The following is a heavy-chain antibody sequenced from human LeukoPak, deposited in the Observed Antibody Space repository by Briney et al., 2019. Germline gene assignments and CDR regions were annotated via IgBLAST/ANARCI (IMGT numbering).Heavy chain of an antibody. CDR1: GFTFSSYA. V-gene: IGHV3-23*01. CDR3: AKSEGREYYFDF. Sequence: PGGSLRLSCAASGFTFSSYAMSWARQAPGKGLEWVSSIRGSGGSTYYADSVKGRFTISRDNSKNTLYLQMNSLRAEDTAVYYCAKSEGREYYFDFWGQGTLVTVSS. CDR2: IRGSGGST. J-gene: IGHJ4*02. D-gene: IGHD3-10*01.